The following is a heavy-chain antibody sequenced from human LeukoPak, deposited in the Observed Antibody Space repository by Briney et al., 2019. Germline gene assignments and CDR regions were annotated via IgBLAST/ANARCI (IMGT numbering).Heavy chain of an antibody. J-gene: IGHJ4*02. Sequence: PGRSLRLSCTASGFTFGDYAMSWVRQAPGKGLEWVGFIRSKAYGGTTEYAASVKGRFTISRDDSKSIAYLQMNSLKTEDTAVYYCTRGFYYDSSGYYCPVGYFDYWGQGTLVTVSS. CDR2: IRSKAYGGTT. CDR1: GFTFGDYA. CDR3: TRGFYYDSSGYYCPVGYFDY. V-gene: IGHV3-49*04. D-gene: IGHD3-22*01.